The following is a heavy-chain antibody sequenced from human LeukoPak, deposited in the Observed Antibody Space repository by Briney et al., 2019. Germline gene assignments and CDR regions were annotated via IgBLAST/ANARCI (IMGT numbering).Heavy chain of an antibody. CDR2: IRYDGSNK. Sequence: PGGSLRLSCAASGFTFSSYGMHWVRQAPGNGLEWVAFIRYDGSNKDYADSVKGRFTISRDNSKNTLYLQMNSLRAEDTAVYYCAKDGSQLLEDAFDIWGQGTMVTVSS. CDR3: AKDGSQLLEDAFDI. J-gene: IGHJ3*02. V-gene: IGHV3-30*02. CDR1: GFTFSSYG. D-gene: IGHD2-2*01.